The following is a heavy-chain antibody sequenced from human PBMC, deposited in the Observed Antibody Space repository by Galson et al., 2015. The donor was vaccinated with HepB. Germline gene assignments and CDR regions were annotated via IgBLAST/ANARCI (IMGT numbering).Heavy chain of an antibody. CDR1: GFTFGDYA. CDR3: AKDRGGGFYFYYMDV. Sequence: SLRLSCAASGFTFGDYAMHWVRQVPGKGLEWVAGISWNSGKTDFADSVEGRFTISRDNAKNSLSLQMNSLKPEDTAFYYCAKDRGGGFYFYYMDVWGKGTTVTVSS. D-gene: IGHD3-16*01. V-gene: IGHV3-9*01. CDR2: ISWNSGKT. J-gene: IGHJ6*03.